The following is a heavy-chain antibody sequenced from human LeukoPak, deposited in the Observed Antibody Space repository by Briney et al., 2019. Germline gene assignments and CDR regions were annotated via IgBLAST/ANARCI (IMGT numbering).Heavy chain of an antibody. V-gene: IGHV1-69-2*01. D-gene: IGHD6-13*01. CDR3: ASARIAAGLNWFDP. CDR1: GYTFTDYY. J-gene: IGHJ5*02. Sequence: ASVKISCKVSGYTFTDYYMHWVQQAPGKGLEWMGLVDPEDGETIYAEKFQGRVTITADTFTDTAYMELSSLRSEDTAVYYCASARIAAGLNWFDPWGQGTLVTVSS. CDR2: VDPEDGET.